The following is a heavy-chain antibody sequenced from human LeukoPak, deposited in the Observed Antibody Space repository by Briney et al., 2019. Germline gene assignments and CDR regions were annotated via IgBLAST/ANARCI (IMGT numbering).Heavy chain of an antibody. CDR3: ARRGNAFDI. CDR1: GFSFSTYA. Sequence: PGGSLRLSCVASGFSFSTYAMTWVRQAPGEGLEWVSFIISDGDSAYYAEFVKGRFTISTDNSKNTLYLQMNSLRAEDTALYYCARRGNAFDIWGQGTMVTVSS. CDR2: IISDGDSA. V-gene: IGHV3-23*01. J-gene: IGHJ3*02. D-gene: IGHD3-16*01.